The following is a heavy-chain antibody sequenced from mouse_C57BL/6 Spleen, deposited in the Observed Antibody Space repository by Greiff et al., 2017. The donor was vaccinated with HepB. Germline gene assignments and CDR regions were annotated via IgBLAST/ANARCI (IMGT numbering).Heavy chain of an antibody. CDR2: IDPSDSET. D-gene: IGHD1-1*02. CDR1: GYTFTSYW. Sequence: VQLQQPGAELVRPGSSVKLSCKASGYTFTSYWMHWVKQRPIQGLEWIGNIDPSDSETHYNQKFKDKATLTVDKSSSTAYMQLSSLTSEDSAVYYCARYGDWYVDVWGTGTTVTVSS. J-gene: IGHJ1*03. V-gene: IGHV1-52*01. CDR3: ARYGDWYVDV.